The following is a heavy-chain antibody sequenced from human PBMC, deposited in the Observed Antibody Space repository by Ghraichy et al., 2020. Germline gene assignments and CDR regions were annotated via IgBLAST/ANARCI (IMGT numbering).Heavy chain of an antibody. CDR2: ISSSSSDI. CDR3: ARYERAVSGGFDY. J-gene: IGHJ4*02. V-gene: IGHV3-21*01. Sequence: GGSLRLSCAASGFTFRSYSMNWVRQAPGKGLEWVSSISSSSSDIYYADSVKGRFTISRDNAKQSVSLQMTSLRVEDTAVYYCARYERAVSGGFDYWSQGTLVTVSS. CDR1: GFTFRSYS. D-gene: IGHD6-19*01.